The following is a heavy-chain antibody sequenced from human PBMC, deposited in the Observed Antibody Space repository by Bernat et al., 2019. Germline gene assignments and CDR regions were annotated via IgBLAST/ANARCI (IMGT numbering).Heavy chain of an antibody. D-gene: IGHD2-15*01. CDR2: INPSGGST. Sequence: QVQLVQSGAEVKKPGASVKVSCKASGYTFTSYYMHWVRQAPGRGLEWMGIINPSGGSTSYAQKFQGRVTMTRDTSTSTVYMELSSLRSEDTAVYYCARGYCSGGSCSGLSYYWGQGTLVTVSS. CDR1: GYTFTSYY. V-gene: IGHV1-46*01. J-gene: IGHJ4*02. CDR3: ARGYCSGGSCSGLSYY.